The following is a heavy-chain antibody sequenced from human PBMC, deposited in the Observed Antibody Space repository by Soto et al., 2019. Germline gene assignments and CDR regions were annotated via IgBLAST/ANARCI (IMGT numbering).Heavy chain of an antibody. CDR1: GDSVSXNRAG. Sequence: SQTLSLTCDVSGDSVSXNRAGWNWIRQTPSRGFEWLGRTYYKSKWYYTYAASVKSRITVSPDTSKNQFSLQLTSVTPEDTAVYYCARGSWDDVSGHYYMDVWDKGTTVTVSS. V-gene: IGHV6-1*01. J-gene: IGHJ6*03. D-gene: IGHD1-1*01. CDR2: TYYKSKWYY. CDR3: ARGSWDDVSGHYYMDV.